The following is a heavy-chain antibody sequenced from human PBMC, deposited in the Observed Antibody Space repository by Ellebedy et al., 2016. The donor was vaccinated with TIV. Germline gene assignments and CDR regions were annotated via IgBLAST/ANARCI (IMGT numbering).Heavy chain of an antibody. CDR1: GFTFSSYS. Sequence: GESLKISXAASGFTFSSYSMNWVRQAPGKGLEWVSSISSSSSYIYYADSVKGRFTISRDNAKNSLYLQMNSLRGEDTAVYYCARDSALYYDFWSGTRGWFDPWGQGTLVTVSS. J-gene: IGHJ5*02. CDR3: ARDSALYYDFWSGTRGWFDP. CDR2: ISSSSSYI. D-gene: IGHD3-3*01. V-gene: IGHV3-21*01.